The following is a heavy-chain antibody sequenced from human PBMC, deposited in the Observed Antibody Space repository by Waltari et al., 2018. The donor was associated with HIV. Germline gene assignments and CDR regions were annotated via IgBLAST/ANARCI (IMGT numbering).Heavy chain of an antibody. CDR3: SRDTFGEYDF. Sequence: EVQLVQSGGGLIKPGGSLSFTCAASGFSVTNYWMHWVRQSPGKGLVWVSRINIDGRTIDYADSVKGRFTISRDSAKNTLSLQMNSLREEDTAVYYCSRDTFGEYDFWGQGALVTVSS. V-gene: IGHV3-74*01. D-gene: IGHD3-3*01. CDR1: GFSVTNYW. CDR2: INIDGRTI. J-gene: IGHJ4*02.